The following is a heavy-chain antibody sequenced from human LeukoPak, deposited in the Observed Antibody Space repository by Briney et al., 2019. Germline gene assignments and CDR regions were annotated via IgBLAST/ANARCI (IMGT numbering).Heavy chain of an antibody. J-gene: IGHJ4*02. CDR1: GYSFINYW. D-gene: IGHD4-17*01. CDR3: ARLGATVTRYLDY. CDR2: IYPGDSDT. Sequence: GESLKISCKGSGYSFINYWIGWVRQMPGKGLEWMGIIYPGDSDTRYSPSFQGQVTISVDKSMSTAYLQWSSLKASDTAMYYCARLGATVTRYLDYWGQGTLVTVSS. V-gene: IGHV5-51*01.